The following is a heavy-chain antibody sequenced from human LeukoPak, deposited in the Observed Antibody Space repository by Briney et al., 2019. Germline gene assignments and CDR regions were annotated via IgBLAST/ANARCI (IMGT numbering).Heavy chain of an antibody. CDR3: ASRENNYGLGD. CDR2: ISGTGGST. CDR1: GLTFSSYA. D-gene: IGHD3-10*01. V-gene: IGHV3-23*01. Sequence: GGSLRLSCAASGLTFSSYAMSWVRQAPGKGLDWISTISGTGGSTYYGDSVKGRFTISRDNSKNTLYLQMNSLRAEDTAVYFCASRENNYGLGDWGQGTLVTVSS. J-gene: IGHJ1*01.